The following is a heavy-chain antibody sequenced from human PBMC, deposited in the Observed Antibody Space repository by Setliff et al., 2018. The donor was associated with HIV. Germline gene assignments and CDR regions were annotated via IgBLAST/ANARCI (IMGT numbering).Heavy chain of an antibody. V-gene: IGHV1-69*13. CDR2: IIPVFGPP. CDR1: GGTFSIFS. J-gene: IGHJ4*02. D-gene: IGHD2-8*01. Sequence: SVKVSCKTSGGTFSIFSITWVRQAPGQGLEWMGGIIPVFGPPNYAQRFQRRLTITADESTNTAYMELRSLTSADTAVYFCAQDQSSPAYYFTDGYPFEEWGQGTLVTVSS. CDR3: AQDQSSPAYYFTDGYPFEE.